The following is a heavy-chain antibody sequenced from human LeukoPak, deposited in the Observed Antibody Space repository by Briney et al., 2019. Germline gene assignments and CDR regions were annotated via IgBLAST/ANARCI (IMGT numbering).Heavy chain of an antibody. CDR2: INTHGSST. D-gene: IGHD3-16*01. Sequence: PGGPLRLSCAASGFACSNYWLHWVRQAPGKELEWVARINTHGSSTNYADSVKGRFTISRDNAKNTLYLQMTSLSAEDTAVYYALAGYYYYYMDVWGKGTTVTVSS. J-gene: IGHJ6*03. V-gene: IGHV3-74*01. CDR1: GFACSNYW. CDR3: LAGYYYYYMDV.